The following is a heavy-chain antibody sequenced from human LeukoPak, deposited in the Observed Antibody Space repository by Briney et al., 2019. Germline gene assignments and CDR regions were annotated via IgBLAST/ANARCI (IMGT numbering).Heavy chain of an antibody. CDR1: GGSFSGYY. J-gene: IGHJ5*02. CDR2: INHSGST. V-gene: IGHV4-34*01. D-gene: IGHD3-10*01. Sequence: SETLSLTCAVYGGSFSGYYWSWIRQPPGKGLEWIGEINHSGSTNYNPSLKSRVTISVDTSKNQFSLKLSSVTAADTAAYYCATSITMVRGAIYNWFDPWGQGTLVTVSS. CDR3: ATSITMVRGAIYNWFDP.